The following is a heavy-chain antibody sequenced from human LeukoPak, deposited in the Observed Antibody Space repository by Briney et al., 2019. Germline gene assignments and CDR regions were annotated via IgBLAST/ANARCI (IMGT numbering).Heavy chain of an antibody. D-gene: IGHD3-22*01. CDR3: ASLYSSGYYYYYYYMDV. CDR1: GGSISSSNW. Sequence: SETLSLTCAVSGGSISSSNWWSWVRQPPGKGLEWIGEIYHSGSTNYNPSLKSRVTISVDTSKNQFSLKLSSVTAADTAVYYCASLYSSGYYYYYYYMDVWGKGTTVTVSS. V-gene: IGHV4-4*02. CDR2: IYHSGST. J-gene: IGHJ6*03.